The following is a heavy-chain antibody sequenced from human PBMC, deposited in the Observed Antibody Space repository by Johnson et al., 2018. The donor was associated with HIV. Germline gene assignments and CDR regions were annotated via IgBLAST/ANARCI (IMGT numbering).Heavy chain of an antibody. CDR2: ISYDGSNK. Sequence: QVQLVESGGGVVQPGRSLRLSCAASGFTFSSYAMHWVRQAPGKGLEWVAVISYDGSNKYYADSVKGRFTISRDNSKNTLYLQMNSLRAEDTAVYYCASGWVAEAGCAGDAFDIWGQGTMVTVSS. CDR3: ASGWVAEAGCAGDAFDI. J-gene: IGHJ3*02. D-gene: IGHD6-13*01. V-gene: IGHV3-30*04. CDR1: GFTFSSYA.